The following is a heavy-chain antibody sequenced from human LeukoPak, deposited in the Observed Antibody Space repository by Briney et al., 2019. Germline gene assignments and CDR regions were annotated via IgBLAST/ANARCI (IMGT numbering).Heavy chain of an antibody. CDR1: GGSLSSYY. D-gene: IGHD5-18*01. J-gene: IGHJ4*02. CDR3: ARSRGYSYGTTFLDY. CDR2: IYYSGST. V-gene: IGHV4-59*08. Sequence: SETLSLTCTVSGGSLSSYYWSWIRQPPGKGLEWIGYIYYSGSTNYNPSLKSRVTISVDTSKNQFSLKLSSVTAADTAVYYCARSRGYSYGTTFLDYWGQGTLVTVSS.